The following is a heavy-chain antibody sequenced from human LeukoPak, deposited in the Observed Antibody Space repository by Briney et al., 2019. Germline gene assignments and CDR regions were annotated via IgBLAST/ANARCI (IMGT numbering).Heavy chain of an antibody. CDR2: ISSSSSTI. CDR1: GFTFSSYS. D-gene: IGHD3-22*01. CDR3: ASGALDYYESSGWGDY. V-gene: IGHV3-48*04. J-gene: IGHJ4*02. Sequence: GGSLRLSCAASGFTFSSYSMNWVRQAPGKGLEWVSYISSSSSTIYYADSVKGRFTISRDNAKNSLYLQMNSLRAEDTAVYYCASGALDYYESSGWGDYWGQGTLVTVSS.